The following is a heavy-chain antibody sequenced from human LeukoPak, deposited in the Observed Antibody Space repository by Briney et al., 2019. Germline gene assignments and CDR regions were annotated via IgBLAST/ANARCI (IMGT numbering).Heavy chain of an antibody. J-gene: IGHJ4*02. CDR3: ARDGYYGSGSYFDY. CDR1: GGSISSSNW. CDR2: IYHSGST. D-gene: IGHD3-10*01. Sequence: SGTLPLTCAVSGGSISSSNWWSWVRQPPGKGLEWIGEIYHSGSTNYNPSLKSRVTISVDKSKNQLSLKLSSVTAADTAVYYCARDGYYGSGSYFDYWGQGTLVTVSS. V-gene: IGHV4-4*02.